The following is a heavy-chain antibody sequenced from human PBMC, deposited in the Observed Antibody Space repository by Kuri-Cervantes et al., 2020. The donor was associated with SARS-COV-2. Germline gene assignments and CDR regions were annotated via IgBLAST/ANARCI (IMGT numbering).Heavy chain of an antibody. V-gene: IGHV4-4*02. D-gene: IGHD3-22*01. CDR2: IYHSGST. CDR1: GGSISSSNW. J-gene: IGHJ4*02. CDR3: ARDLHYYDSSGYYD. Sequence: SETLSLTCAVSGGSISSSNWWSWVRQPPGKGLEWIGEIYHSGSTNYNPSLKSRVTISVDKSKNQFSLKLSSVTAADTAVYYCARDLHYYDSSGYYDWGQGTLVTVSS.